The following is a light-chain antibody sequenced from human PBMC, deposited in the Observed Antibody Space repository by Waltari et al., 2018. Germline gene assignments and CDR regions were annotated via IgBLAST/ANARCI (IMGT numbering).Light chain of an antibody. CDR3: LQADNFPFT. J-gene: IGKJ3*01. V-gene: IGKV1-12*01. Sequence: IQMTQSPSSVSAFVGDRVTITCRAGHDVSAWVAWYQHRPGEVPKLLIYASSSLHSGVPSRFSGSGSGTEFTLTINNLQSEDSATYYCLQADNFPFTFGPGTKVDIK. CDR2: ASS. CDR1: HDVSAW.